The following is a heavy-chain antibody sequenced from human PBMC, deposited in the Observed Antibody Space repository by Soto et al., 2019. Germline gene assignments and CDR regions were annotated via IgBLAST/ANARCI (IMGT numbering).Heavy chain of an antibody. J-gene: IGHJ4*02. CDR2: IYYSGST. D-gene: IGHD6-19*01. CDR1: GGSISSYY. V-gene: IGHV4-59*01. Sequence: QVQLQESGPGLVKPSETLSLTCTVSGGSISSYYWSWIRQPPGKGLEWIGYIYYSGSTNYNPSLKSRVPXXVXTXKNQFSLKLSSVTAADTAVYYCARGPYSSGWYLFDYWGQGTLVTVSS. CDR3: ARGPYSSGWYLFDY.